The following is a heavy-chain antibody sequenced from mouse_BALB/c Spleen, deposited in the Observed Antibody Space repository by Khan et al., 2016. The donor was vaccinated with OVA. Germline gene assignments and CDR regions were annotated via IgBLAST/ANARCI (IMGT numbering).Heavy chain of an antibody. Sequence: EVQLQESGSGLVKPSQSLSLTCTVTGYSITSDYAWNWIRQFPGTKLEWMGYISYSGSTSNKPSLKSRISITRETSKNQFFLQLNSVTTEATATSYCVRGRDYWGQGTLVTVSA. V-gene: IGHV3-2*02. CDR2: ISYSGST. J-gene: IGHJ3*01. CDR1: GYSITSDYA. CDR3: VRGRDY.